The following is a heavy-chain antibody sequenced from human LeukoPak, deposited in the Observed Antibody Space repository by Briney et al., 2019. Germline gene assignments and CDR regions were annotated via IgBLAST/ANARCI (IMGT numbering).Heavy chain of an antibody. J-gene: IGHJ4*02. D-gene: IGHD3-10*01. Sequence: SETLSLTCTVSGGSISSSNYYWGWIRLPPGKGLEWFGSIYYTGSTYYNPSLKSRVTISVDTSKNQFSLKLTSVTAADTAVYYCARSYMIRGDFDYWGQGTLFTVSS. CDR2: IYYTGST. CDR3: ARSYMIRGDFDY. V-gene: IGHV4-39*01. CDR1: GGSISSSNYY.